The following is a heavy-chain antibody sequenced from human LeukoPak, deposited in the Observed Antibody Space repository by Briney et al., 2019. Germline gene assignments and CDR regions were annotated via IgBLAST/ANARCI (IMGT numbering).Heavy chain of an antibody. D-gene: IGHD6-19*01. CDR3: ARGPLRFTQWLASFDY. CDR2: INHSGST. J-gene: IGHJ4*02. V-gene: IGHV4-34*01. CDR1: GGSFSGYY. Sequence: SETLSLTCAVYGGSFSGYYWSWIRQPPGKGLEWIGEINHSGSTNYNPSLKSRVTISVDTSKNQFSLKLSSVTAADTAVYYCARGPLRFTQWLASFDYWGQGTLVTVSS.